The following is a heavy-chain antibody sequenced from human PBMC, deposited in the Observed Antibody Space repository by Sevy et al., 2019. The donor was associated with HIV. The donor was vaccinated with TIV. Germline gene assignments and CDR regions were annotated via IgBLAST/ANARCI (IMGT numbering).Heavy chain of an antibody. J-gene: IGHJ1*01. D-gene: IGHD1-26*01. V-gene: IGHV1-18*01. Sequence: ASVKVSCKASGYTFTSYGITWVRQAPGQGLEWMGWFSTYNTNYAEKLQGRVTMTTDTSTSTVYMELRRLRSDDTAVYYCARAPSGSQGPGQYFQHWGQGTLVTVS. CDR3: ARAPSGSQGPGQYFQH. CDR1: GYTFTSYG. CDR2: FSTYNT.